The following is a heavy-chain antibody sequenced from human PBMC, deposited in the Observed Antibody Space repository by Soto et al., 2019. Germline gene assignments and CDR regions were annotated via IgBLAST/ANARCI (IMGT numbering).Heavy chain of an antibody. CDR2: VYHTGTT. V-gene: IGHV4-59*01. CDR3: ARDMSGGSSWYEFDS. CDR1: GDSIRSSY. D-gene: IGHD6-13*01. Sequence: SETLSLTCTVCGDSIRSSYWSWVRQPPGRGLEWIGYVYHTGTTNSNPSLKSRVTISADTSKNLFSLKLISVTPADTAVYFCARDMSGGSSWYEFDSWGPGTLVTVSS. J-gene: IGHJ4*02.